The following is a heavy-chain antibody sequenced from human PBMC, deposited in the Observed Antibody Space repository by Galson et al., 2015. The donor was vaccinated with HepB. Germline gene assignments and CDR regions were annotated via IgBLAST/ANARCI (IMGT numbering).Heavy chain of an antibody. J-gene: IGHJ4*02. CDR2: IYPGDSDT. CDR1: GNSFTTYW. D-gene: IGHD2-21*01. CDR3: ARRPVVRGSAHYYFDF. Sequence: QSGAEVKKPGESLKISCKGSGNSFTTYWIGWVRQMPGKGLEWMGIIYPGDSDTRYSPSFEGQVTMSADKSSSTAYLQWSSLKASYPAIYVFARRPVVRGSAHYYFDFWGQGTLVTVSS. V-gene: IGHV5-51*03.